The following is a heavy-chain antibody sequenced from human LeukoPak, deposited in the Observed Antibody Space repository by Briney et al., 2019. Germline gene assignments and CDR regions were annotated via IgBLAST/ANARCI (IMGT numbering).Heavy chain of an antibody. CDR1: GFTFSSYA. J-gene: IGHJ4*02. CDR2: ISYDGSNK. D-gene: IGHD3-9*01. V-gene: IGHV3-30-3*01. CDR3: ARSPYDILTGSEYYFDY. Sequence: GRSLRLSYAASGFTFSSYAMHWVRQAPGKGLEWVAVISYDGSNKYYADSVKGRFTISRDNSKNTLYLQMNSLRAEDTAVYYCARSPYDILTGSEYYFDYWGQGTLVTVSS.